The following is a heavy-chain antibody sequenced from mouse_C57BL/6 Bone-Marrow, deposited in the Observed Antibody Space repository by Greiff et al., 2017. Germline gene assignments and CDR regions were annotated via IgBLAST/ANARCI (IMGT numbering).Heavy chain of an antibody. CDR1: GYTFTNYW. Sequence: VQLQQSGAELVRPGTSVKMSCKASGYTFTNYWIGWAKQRPGHGLEWIGDIYPGGGYTNYNEKFKGKATMTADKSSSTAYMQFSSLTSEDSAIYYCARGGGYYAKDYWGQGTSVTVSS. V-gene: IGHV1-63*01. CDR2: IYPGGGYT. J-gene: IGHJ4*01. CDR3: ARGGGYYAKDY.